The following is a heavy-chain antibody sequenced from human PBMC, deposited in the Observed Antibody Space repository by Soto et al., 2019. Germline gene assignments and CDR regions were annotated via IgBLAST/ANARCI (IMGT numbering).Heavy chain of an antibody. V-gene: IGHV2-5*02. CDR1: GFSLTSRPMG. D-gene: IGHD1-1*01. Sequence: QITLKESGPPRVKPTQTLTLTCTFSGFSLTSRPMGVGWLRQPPGKALEWLVFIYWDDDKRYSPSLKNRLTITKDTSGNQVVLTMTNMDPLDTATYYCAHRLSGFNWNGGYFDYWGQGALVTVSS. J-gene: IGHJ4*02. CDR3: AHRLSGFNWNGGYFDY. CDR2: IYWDDDK.